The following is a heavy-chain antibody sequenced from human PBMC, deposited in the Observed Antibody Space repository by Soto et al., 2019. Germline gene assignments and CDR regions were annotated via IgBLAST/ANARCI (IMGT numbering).Heavy chain of an antibody. V-gene: IGHV1-8*01. CDR2: MNPNSGNT. Sequence: ASVKVSCKASGYTFTSYDINWVRQATGQGLEWMGWMNPNSGNTGYAQKFQGRVTMTRNTSISTAYMELSSLRSEDTAVYYCARESAAAGNGAFDIWGQGTMVTVSS. CDR1: GYTFTSYD. D-gene: IGHD6-13*01. J-gene: IGHJ3*02. CDR3: ARESAAAGNGAFDI.